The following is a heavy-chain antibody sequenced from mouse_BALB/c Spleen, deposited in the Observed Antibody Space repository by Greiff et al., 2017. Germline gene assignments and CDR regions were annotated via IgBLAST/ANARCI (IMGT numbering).Heavy chain of an antibody. D-gene: IGHD2-10*02. Sequence: VQLQESGPSLVKPSQTLSLSCTVTGDSFTSCYWNWIRKFPGKKLEYMGYISYSGSTYYYPSLKSRISITRDTSKNQYYLQLNSVATEETATDYCACMTRSWLADWGQGTPVTVSA. CDR3: ACMTRSWLAD. CDR2: ISYSGST. J-gene: IGHJ3*01. CDR1: GDSFTSCY. V-gene: IGHV3-8*02.